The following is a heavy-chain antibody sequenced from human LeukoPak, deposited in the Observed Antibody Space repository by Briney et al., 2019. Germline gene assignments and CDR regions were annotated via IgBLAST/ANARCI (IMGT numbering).Heavy chain of an antibody. V-gene: IGHV4-61*08. CDR2: FYYNGGT. D-gene: IGHD5-18*01. CDR3: ARSSYVYSSSYYFHY. J-gene: IGHJ4*02. CDR1: GGSISSGGYS. Sequence: SETLSLTCAVSGGSISSGGYSWSWIRQPPGKGLEWIGYFYYNGGTDYNPSLKSQVTISVDTSENQVSLKLSSVTAADTAVYYCARSSYVYSSSYYFHYWGQGALVTVSS.